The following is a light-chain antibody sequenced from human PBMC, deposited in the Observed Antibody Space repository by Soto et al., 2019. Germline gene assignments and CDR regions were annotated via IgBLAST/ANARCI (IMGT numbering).Light chain of an antibody. Sequence: STQSPGTLSLSPGERDTLYCRASQSVSSSYLAWYQQKPGQAPRLLIYGASSRATGIPDRFSGSGSGTDFTLTISRLEPEDFAVYYCQQYGSFFGQGTRLEIK. CDR3: QQYGSF. CDR1: QSVSSSY. J-gene: IGKJ5*01. V-gene: IGKV3-20*01. CDR2: GAS.